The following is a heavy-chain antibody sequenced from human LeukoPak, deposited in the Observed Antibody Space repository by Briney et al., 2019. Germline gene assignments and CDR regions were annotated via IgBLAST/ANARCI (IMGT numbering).Heavy chain of an antibody. CDR3: ARRSYCSGGSCYSDYFDY. CDR2: IYYSGST. J-gene: IGHJ4*02. D-gene: IGHD2-15*01. V-gene: IGHV4-59*08. Sequence: SETLSLTCTVSGGSISSYYWSWIRQPPGKGLEWIGYIYYSGSTNYNPSLKSRVTISVNTSKNQFSLKLSSVTAADTAVYYCARRSYCSGGSCYSDYFDYWGQGTLVTVSS. CDR1: GGSISSYY.